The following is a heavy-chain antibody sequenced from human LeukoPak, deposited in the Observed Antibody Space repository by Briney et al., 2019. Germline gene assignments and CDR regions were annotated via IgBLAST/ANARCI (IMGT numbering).Heavy chain of an antibody. J-gene: IGHJ6*03. Sequence: SGGSLRLSCAASGFIFSSYGMNWVRQAPGQGLEWVSSISSSSSSSIYYADSVKGRFTISRDNAKNSLYLQMNSLRAEDTAVYYCAKVVPAARDYYYYYMDVWGKGTTVTVSS. CDR2: ISSSSSSSI. D-gene: IGHD2-2*01. V-gene: IGHV3-21*01. CDR1: GFIFSSYG. CDR3: AKVVPAARDYYYYYMDV.